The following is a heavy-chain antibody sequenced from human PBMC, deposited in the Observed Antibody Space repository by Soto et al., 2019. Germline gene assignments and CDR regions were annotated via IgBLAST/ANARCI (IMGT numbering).Heavy chain of an antibody. CDR3: ARGNGGRYFDY. Sequence: SETLSLTCTVSGGSISSGGYYWSWIRQHPGKGLEWIGYIYYSGSTYYNPSLKSRVTISVDTSKNQSSLKLSSVTAADTAVHYCARGNGGRYFDYWGQGTLVTVSS. CDR1: GGSISSGGYY. V-gene: IGHV4-31*03. CDR2: IYYSGST. J-gene: IGHJ4*02. D-gene: IGHD3-10*01.